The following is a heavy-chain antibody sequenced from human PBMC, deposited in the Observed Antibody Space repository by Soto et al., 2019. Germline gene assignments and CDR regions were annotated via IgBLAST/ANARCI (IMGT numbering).Heavy chain of an antibody. J-gene: IGHJ3*02. CDR2: ILVDGRT. D-gene: IGHD2-8*02. CDR1: GFICISYD. Sequence: PWGSLRLSCAASGFICISYDIILFRQSPFKWLEWVSTILVDGRTFYVDSVKGRFTISRDSSQNTVYLQMNSLTAGDTALYYCAKATATGGGAFDICGQGTMVTVSS. CDR3: AKATATGGGAFDI. V-gene: IGHV3-23*01.